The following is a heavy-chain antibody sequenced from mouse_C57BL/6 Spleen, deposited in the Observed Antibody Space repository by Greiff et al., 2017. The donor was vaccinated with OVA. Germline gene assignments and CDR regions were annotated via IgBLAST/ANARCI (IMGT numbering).Heavy chain of an antibody. CDR3: ARPDPEAMDY. V-gene: IGHV5-17*01. CDR2: ISSGSSTI. J-gene: IGHJ4*01. CDR1: GFTFSDYG. Sequence: EVHLVESGGGLVKPGGSLKLSCAASGFTFSDYGMHWVRQAPEKGLEWVAYISSGSSTIYYADTVKGRFTISRDNAKNTLFLQMTSLRSEDTAMYYCARPDPEAMDYWGQGTSVTVSS.